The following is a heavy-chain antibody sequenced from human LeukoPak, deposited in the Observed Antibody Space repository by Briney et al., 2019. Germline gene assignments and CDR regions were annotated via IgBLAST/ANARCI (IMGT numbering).Heavy chain of an antibody. CDR2: ISGSGGRP. CDR1: GFTFSNYA. Sequence: GGSLRLSCAASGFTFSNYAMSWVRQAPGKGLDWVSAISGSGGRPYYADSVKGRFTISRDNSKNTLYLQMNSLRAEDTAVYYCAKENGYSSGWYVWGQGTLVTVSS. D-gene: IGHD6-19*01. CDR3: AKENGYSSGWYV. V-gene: IGHV3-23*01. J-gene: IGHJ4*02.